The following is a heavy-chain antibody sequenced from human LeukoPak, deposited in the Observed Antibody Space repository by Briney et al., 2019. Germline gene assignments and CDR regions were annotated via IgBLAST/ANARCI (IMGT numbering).Heavy chain of an antibody. D-gene: IGHD3-10*01. J-gene: IGHJ4*02. CDR1: GFTFSSYS. V-gene: IGHV3-21*01. CDR3: ASTNHYYGSGTYDYYFDY. CDR2: ISSGSDYI. Sequence: GGSLRLSCATSGFTFSSYSMNWVRQAPGTGLEWVSSISSGSDYIYYADSVKGRFTISRDNAKNSLYLQMISLRAEDTAVYYCASTNHYYGSGTYDYYFDYWGQGTLLTVSS.